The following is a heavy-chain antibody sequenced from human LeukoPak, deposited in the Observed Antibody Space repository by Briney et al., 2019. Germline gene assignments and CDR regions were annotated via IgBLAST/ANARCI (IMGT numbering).Heavy chain of an antibody. J-gene: IGHJ4*02. V-gene: IGHV1-46*01. CDR1: GYTFTTYY. CDR3: ASLLFVDTSVGY. D-gene: IGHD5-18*01. Sequence: ASVTVSCTASGYTFTTYYMHWVRQAPGQGLEWMGIIDPSGGRTRYAQKFQGRVTMTRDTSTSTVYMELSSLRSEDTAVYYCASLLFVDTSVGYWGQGTLVTVSS. CDR2: IDPSGGRT.